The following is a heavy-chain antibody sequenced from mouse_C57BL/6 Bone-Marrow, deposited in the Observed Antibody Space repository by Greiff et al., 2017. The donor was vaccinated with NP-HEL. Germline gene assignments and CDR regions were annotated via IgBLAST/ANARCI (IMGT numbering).Heavy chain of an antibody. Sequence: EVQLKESGAELVRPGASVKLSCTASGFNIKDDYMHWVKQRPEQGLEWIGWIDPENGDTEYASKFQGKATITADTSSNTAYLQLSSLTSEDTAVYYCTTGGLRDRFAYWGQGTLVTVSA. J-gene: IGHJ3*01. V-gene: IGHV14-4*01. CDR1: GFNIKDDY. CDR3: TTGGLRDRFAY. CDR2: IDPENGDT. D-gene: IGHD2-4*01.